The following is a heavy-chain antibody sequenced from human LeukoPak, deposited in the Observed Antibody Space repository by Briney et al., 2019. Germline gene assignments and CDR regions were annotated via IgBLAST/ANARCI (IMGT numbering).Heavy chain of an antibody. CDR1: EFTFSSYN. V-gene: IGHV3-21*04. CDR2: ISSFSSYI. D-gene: IGHD2-8*02. J-gene: IGHJ4*02. CDR3: ATYRQVLLPFES. Sequence: GGSLRLTCAASEFTFSSYNMNWVRQAPGKGLEWVSSISSFSSYIYYADSVKGRFTISRDNSKNTLYLQMNSLRAGDTAVYYCATYRQVLLPFESWGQGTLVTVSS.